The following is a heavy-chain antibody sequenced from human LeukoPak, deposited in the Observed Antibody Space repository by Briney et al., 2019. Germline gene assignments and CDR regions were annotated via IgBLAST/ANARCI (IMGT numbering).Heavy chain of an antibody. CDR3: AKGLGSGYSPFDF. Sequence: GGSLRLSCAASGFTFSTYVMHWVRQAPGKGLERVAGIWHDGSKEYYADSVKGRFTISRENSKNILHMKMNSLRADDTALYYCAKGLGSGYSPFDFWGQGTLVTVSS. CDR1: GFTFSTYV. CDR2: IWHDGSKE. J-gene: IGHJ4*02. V-gene: IGHV3-33*06. D-gene: IGHD3-22*01.